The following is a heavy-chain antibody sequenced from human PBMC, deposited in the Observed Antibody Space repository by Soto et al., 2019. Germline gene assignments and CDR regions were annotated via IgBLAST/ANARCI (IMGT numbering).Heavy chain of an antibody. D-gene: IGHD4-17*01. V-gene: IGHV3-30-3*01. Sequence: GGSLRLSCAASGFTFSSYAMHWVRQAPGKGLEWVAVISYDGSNKYYADSVKGRFTISRDNSKNTLYLQMNSLRAEDTAVYYCARDTGPALVDYGDFGAFDIWGQGTMVTVSS. CDR1: GFTFSSYA. CDR2: ISYDGSNK. CDR3: ARDTGPALVDYGDFGAFDI. J-gene: IGHJ3*02.